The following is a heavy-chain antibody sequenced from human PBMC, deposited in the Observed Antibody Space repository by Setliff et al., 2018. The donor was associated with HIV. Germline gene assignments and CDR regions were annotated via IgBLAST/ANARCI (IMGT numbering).Heavy chain of an antibody. J-gene: IGHJ6*03. CDR1: GGSISVNNYY. CDR3: ARLDYSNYYSYYIDV. CDR2: VHKSGNS. D-gene: IGHD4-4*01. Sequence: KPSETLSLTCSVSGGSISVNNYYWAWVRQPPGKGLKWIGSVHKSGNSYYKPSLKSRATISVDTSENHFSRRLSSVTAADTAVYYCARLDYSNYYSYYIDVWGEGTMVTVSS. V-gene: IGHV4-39*02.